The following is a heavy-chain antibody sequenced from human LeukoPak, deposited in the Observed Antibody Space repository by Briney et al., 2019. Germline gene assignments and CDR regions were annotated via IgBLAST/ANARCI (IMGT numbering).Heavy chain of an antibody. CDR3: ARDDGSGSPWDAFDI. V-gene: IGHV4-30-2*01. J-gene: IGHJ3*02. CDR1: GGSISSGGYS. Sequence: SETLSLTCAVSGGSISSGGYSWSWIRQPPGKGLEWIGYIYHSGSTYYNPSLKSRVTISVDRSKNQFSLKLSSVTAADTAVYYCARDDGSGSPWDAFDIWGQGTMVTVSS. CDR2: IYHSGST. D-gene: IGHD6-19*01.